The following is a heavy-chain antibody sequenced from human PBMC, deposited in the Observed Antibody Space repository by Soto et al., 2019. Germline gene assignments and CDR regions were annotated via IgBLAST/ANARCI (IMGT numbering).Heavy chain of an antibody. V-gene: IGHV3-23*01. D-gene: IGHD3-9*01. CDR3: TVRYTLYYFDY. CDR1: GFTFSSYA. Sequence: HPGGSLRLSCAASGFTFSSYAMSWVRQAPGKGLEWVSAISGSGGSTYYADSVKGRFTISRDNSKNTLYLQMNSLRAEDTAVYYCTVRYTLYYFDYWGQGTLVTVSS. J-gene: IGHJ4*02. CDR2: ISGSGGST.